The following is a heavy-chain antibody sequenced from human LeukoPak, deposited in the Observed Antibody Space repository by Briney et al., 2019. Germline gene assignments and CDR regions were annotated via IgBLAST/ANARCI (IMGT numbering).Heavy chain of an antibody. CDR1: GYTLTELS. D-gene: IGHD1-1*01. CDR2: FDPEDGET. V-gene: IGHV1-24*01. J-gene: IGHJ4*02. CDR3: AREGVEGGAYYFDY. Sequence: ASVKVSCKASGYTLTELSMHWVRQAPGKGLEWMGGFDPEDGETIYAQKFQGRVIMTRDMSTSTVYMELSSLRSEDTAVYYCAREGVEGGAYYFDYWGQGTLVTVSS.